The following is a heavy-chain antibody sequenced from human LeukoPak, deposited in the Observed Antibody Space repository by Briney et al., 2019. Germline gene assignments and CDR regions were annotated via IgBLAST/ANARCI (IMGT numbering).Heavy chain of an antibody. D-gene: IGHD6-6*01. CDR3: AKEGSSSPLFDY. CDR1: GFAFSSYA. CDR2: ISGSGGST. J-gene: IGHJ4*02. V-gene: IGHV3-23*01. Sequence: GGSLRLSCAASGFAFSSYAMSWVRQAPGKGLEWVSAISGSGGSTYYADSVKGRFTISGDNSKNTLYLQMNSLRAEDTAVYYCAKEGSSSPLFDYWGQGTLVTVSS.